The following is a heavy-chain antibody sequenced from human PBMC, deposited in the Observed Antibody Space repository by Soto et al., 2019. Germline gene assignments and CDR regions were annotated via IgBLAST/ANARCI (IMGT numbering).Heavy chain of an antibody. D-gene: IGHD2-2*01. CDR2: IWYDGSNK. V-gene: IGHV3-33*01. CDR1: GFTFSSYG. CDR3: ARGAYWSSTSCYLGFGGY. Sequence: QVQLVESGGGVVQPGRSLRLSCAASGFTFSSYGMHWVRQAPGKGLEWVAVIWYDGSNKYYADSVKGRFTISRDNSKNTLYLQMNSLRAEGTSVYYCARGAYWSSTSCYLGFGGYLGQGTLVTVSS. J-gene: IGHJ4*02.